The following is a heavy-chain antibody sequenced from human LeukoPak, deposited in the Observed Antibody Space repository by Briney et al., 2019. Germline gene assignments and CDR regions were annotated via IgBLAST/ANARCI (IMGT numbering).Heavy chain of an antibody. Sequence: GASVKVSCKASGYTFTGYYMHWVRQAPGQGLEWMGWINPNSGGTNYAQKFQGRVTMTRDTSISTAYMELSRLRSDDTAVYYCARDLRVGARRDGVDYWGQGTLVTVSS. CDR3: ARDLRVGARRDGVDY. CDR1: GYTFTGYY. CDR2: INPNSGGT. V-gene: IGHV1-2*02. J-gene: IGHJ4*02. D-gene: IGHD1-26*01.